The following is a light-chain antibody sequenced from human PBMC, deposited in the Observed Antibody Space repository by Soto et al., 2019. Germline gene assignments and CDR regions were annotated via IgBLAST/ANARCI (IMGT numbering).Light chain of an antibody. Sequence: ENVLTQSPDTLSLSPGESATLSCRASQSVGSRHLAWYHQRPGQAPRVLIVRPSDRATGIPDRVSGSGSGTDFTLTIFRLEPEDSGMYYCHQYDVSPWTFGQGTKVEIK. CDR3: HQYDVSPWT. V-gene: IGKV3-20*01. CDR2: RPS. J-gene: IGKJ1*01. CDR1: QSVGSRH.